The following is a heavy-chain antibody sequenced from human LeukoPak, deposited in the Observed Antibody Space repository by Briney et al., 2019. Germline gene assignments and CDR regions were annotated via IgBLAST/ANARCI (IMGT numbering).Heavy chain of an antibody. CDR1: GGSISGYY. J-gene: IGHJ4*02. Sequence: SETLSLTCTVSGGSISGYYWSWIRQPPGKGLEWIGYIYYSGSTNYNPSLESRVSMSLDTSKTQFSLKLRSVTAADTAVYYCARYVRNRGTFYLDYWGQGTLVTVSS. CDR3: ARYVRNRGTFYLDY. V-gene: IGHV4-59*01. CDR2: IYYSGST. D-gene: IGHD1-26*01.